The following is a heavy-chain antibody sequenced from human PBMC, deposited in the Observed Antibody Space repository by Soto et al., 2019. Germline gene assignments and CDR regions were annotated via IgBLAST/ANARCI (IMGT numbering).Heavy chain of an antibody. V-gene: IGHV2-5*02. CDR1: GFSLSTSGVG. CDR2: IYWDDDK. J-gene: IGHJ4*02. CDR3: AHAYRDGSGYYYYFDY. D-gene: IGHD3-22*01. Sequence: QITLKESGPRLVKPTQTLTLTCTFSGFSLSTSGVGVGWIRQSPGKAVEWLALIYWDDDKRYSPSLKSRLTITKDTSKNQVVLTMTNMDPVDTATYYCAHAYRDGSGYYYYFDYWGQGALVTVSS.